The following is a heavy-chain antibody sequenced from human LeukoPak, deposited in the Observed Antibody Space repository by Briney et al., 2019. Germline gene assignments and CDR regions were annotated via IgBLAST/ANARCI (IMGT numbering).Heavy chain of an antibody. CDR2: TYYRSKWFN. CDR3: ARGTGTISDFDY. V-gene: IGHV6-1*01. J-gene: IGHJ4*02. Sequence: SQTLSLTCDISGDXVSRNSACWNWIRQSPSRGLEWLGRTYYRSKWFNDYGLSVKGRITIYPDTSKNQLSLQLNSVTPEDTAVYYCARGTGTISDFDYWGQGTLVTVSS. CDR1: GDXVSRNSAC. D-gene: IGHD1-1*01.